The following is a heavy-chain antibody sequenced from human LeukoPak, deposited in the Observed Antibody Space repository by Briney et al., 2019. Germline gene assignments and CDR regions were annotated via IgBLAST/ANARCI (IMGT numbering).Heavy chain of an antibody. CDR2: IYSGGST. Sequence: TGGSPRLSCAASGLTVSSNYMTWVRQAPGKGLEWVSVIYSGGSTYYADSVKGRFTISRDNYKNTVYLQMNSLRVEDTAVYYCARDPYNWNYIDYWGQGTLVTVSS. CDR3: ARDPYNWNYIDY. D-gene: IGHD1-1*01. CDR1: GLTVSSNY. J-gene: IGHJ4*02. V-gene: IGHV3-66*02.